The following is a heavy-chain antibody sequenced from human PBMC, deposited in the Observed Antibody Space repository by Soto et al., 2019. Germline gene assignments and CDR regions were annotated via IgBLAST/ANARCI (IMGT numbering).Heavy chain of an antibody. J-gene: IGHJ6*02. CDR1: GFTFSSYG. D-gene: IGHD2-2*01. CDR3: AKAQGPFVVVPAIYGMDV. V-gene: IGHV3-30*18. Sequence: QVQLVESGGGVVQPGRSLRLSCAASGFTFSSYGMHWVRQAPGKGLEWVAVISYDGSNKYYADSVKGRFTISRDNSKNTLYLQMSSLRAEDTAVYYCAKAQGPFVVVPAIYGMDVWGQGTTVTVSS. CDR2: ISYDGSNK.